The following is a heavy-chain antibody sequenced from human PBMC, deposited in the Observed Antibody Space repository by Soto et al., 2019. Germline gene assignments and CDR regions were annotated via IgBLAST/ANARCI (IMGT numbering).Heavy chain of an antibody. CDR2: INPDGAT. Sequence: SETLSLTCAVYGGSFSGYYWDWIRQPPGKGLEWIGEINPDGATNYTPSLRGRGTISIDRSRNHYALKLSSITAADTAVYYCGPGQRSDHFFDYWGQGALVTVSS. CDR3: GPGQRSDHFFDY. D-gene: IGHD3-3*02. V-gene: IGHV4-34*01. CDR1: GGSFSGYY. J-gene: IGHJ4*02.